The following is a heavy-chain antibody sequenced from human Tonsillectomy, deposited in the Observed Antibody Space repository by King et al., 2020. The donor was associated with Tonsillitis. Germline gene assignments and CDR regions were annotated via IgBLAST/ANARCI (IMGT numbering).Heavy chain of an antibody. CDR3: ARGGYTYAYRNDAFDI. CDR2: INHSGST. J-gene: IGHJ3*02. D-gene: IGHD3-16*01. Sequence: VQLQQWGAGLLKPSETLSLTCAVYGGSFSGYYGSWIRQSPGNGLEWIGEINHSGSTNYNQSLNRRVTISVDTSKNHFSLKQSSVTAADTAVYYCARGGYTYAYRNDAFDIWGQGTMVTVSS. V-gene: IGHV4-34*01. CDR1: GGSFSGYY.